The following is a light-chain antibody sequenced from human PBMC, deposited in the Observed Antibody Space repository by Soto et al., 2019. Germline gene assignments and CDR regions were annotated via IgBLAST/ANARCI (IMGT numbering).Light chain of an antibody. V-gene: IGLV2-14*01. Sequence: QSDLTQPSSVSVSPWQLATPSCTGTSSDVGGYNYVSWYQQHPGKAPKLMIYDVSNRPSGVSNRFSGSKSGNTASLTISGLQAEDEADYYCSSYTSSSTHNYVFGTGTKVPVL. CDR2: DVS. J-gene: IGLJ1*01. CDR3: SSYTSSSTHNYV. CDR1: SSDVGGYNY.